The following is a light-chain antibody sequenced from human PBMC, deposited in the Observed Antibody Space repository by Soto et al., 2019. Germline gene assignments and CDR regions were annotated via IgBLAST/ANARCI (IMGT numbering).Light chain of an antibody. V-gene: IGLV1-51*01. CDR3: GSWDSSLSAYV. Sequence: QSVLTQPPSVSAAPGQKVTISCSGSSSKIGGNSVSWYQQLPGTAPKLLIYDDDKRPSGIPDRFSGSKSGTSATLGITGFRTGDEADYYCGSWDSSLSAYVFGTGTKVTVL. CDR2: DDD. CDR1: SSKIGGNS. J-gene: IGLJ1*01.